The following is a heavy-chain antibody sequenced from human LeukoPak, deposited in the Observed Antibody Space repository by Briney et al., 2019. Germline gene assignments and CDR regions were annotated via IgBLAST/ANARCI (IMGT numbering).Heavy chain of an antibody. CDR3: ARGHGSGTYSYAFEI. D-gene: IGHD3-10*01. CDR2: IYHSGST. CDR1: GYSISSGYY. V-gene: IGHV4-38-2*02. Sequence: PSETLSLTCSVSGYSISSGYYWAWIRRPPGKGLEWIGSIYHSGSTYYNPSLKSRVTISVDTSKNQFSLKLSSVTAADTAVYYCARGHGSGTYSYAFEIWGQGTMVTVSS. J-gene: IGHJ3*02.